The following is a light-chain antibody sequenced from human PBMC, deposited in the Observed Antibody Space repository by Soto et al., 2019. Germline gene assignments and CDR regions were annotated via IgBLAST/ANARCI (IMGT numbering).Light chain of an antibody. V-gene: IGKV4-1*01. Sequence: DIVMTQSPDSLAVSLGERATINCKSSQAVLYSGNNKNYLAWYQQKPGQPPRLLIHWASTRESGVPDRFSGSGSGTDFTLTISSLQAEDVAVYYCQQSHSPPATFCGGTKVEIK. CDR1: QAVLYSGNNKNY. CDR2: WAS. CDR3: QQSHSPPAT. J-gene: IGKJ4*01.